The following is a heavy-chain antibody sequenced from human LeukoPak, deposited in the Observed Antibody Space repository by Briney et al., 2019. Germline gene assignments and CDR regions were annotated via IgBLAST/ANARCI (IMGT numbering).Heavy chain of an antibody. Sequence: PGGSLRLSCAASGFTFSNYGMHWVRQAPGEGLEWVAVISYDGSNKYYADSVKGRFTFSRDNSKNTLYLQMSSLRAEDTAVYYCAKEKGIYCSSIDCSPGMDVWGQGTTVTVSS. CDR1: GFTFSNYG. J-gene: IGHJ6*02. CDR2: ISYDGSNK. V-gene: IGHV3-30*18. D-gene: IGHD2-2*01. CDR3: AKEKGIYCSSIDCSPGMDV.